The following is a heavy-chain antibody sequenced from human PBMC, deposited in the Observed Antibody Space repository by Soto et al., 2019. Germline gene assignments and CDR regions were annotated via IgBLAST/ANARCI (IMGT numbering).Heavy chain of an antibody. J-gene: IGHJ4*02. Sequence: LRLSCAASGFTFSSYGMHWVRQAPGKGLEWVAVIWYDGSNKYYADSVKGRFTISRDNSKNTPYLQMNSLRAEDTAVYYCARDGPPYSSGWYYGYWGQGTLVTVSS. V-gene: IGHV3-33*01. CDR1: GFTFSSYG. D-gene: IGHD6-19*01. CDR3: ARDGPPYSSGWYYGY. CDR2: IWYDGSNK.